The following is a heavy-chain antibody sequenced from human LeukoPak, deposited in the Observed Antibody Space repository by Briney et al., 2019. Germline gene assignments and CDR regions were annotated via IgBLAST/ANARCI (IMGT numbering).Heavy chain of an antibody. CDR3: TSRIDSLDY. V-gene: IGHV3-73*01. CDR2: IRSKANSYAT. D-gene: IGHD3-9*01. J-gene: IGHJ4*02. CDR1: GFTFSGSA. Sequence: GGSLRLSCAASGFTFSGSAMHWVRQASGKGLEWVGRIRSKANSYATAYAASVKGRFTISRDDSKNTAYLQMNSLKTEDTAVYYCTSRIDSLDYWGQGTLVTVSS.